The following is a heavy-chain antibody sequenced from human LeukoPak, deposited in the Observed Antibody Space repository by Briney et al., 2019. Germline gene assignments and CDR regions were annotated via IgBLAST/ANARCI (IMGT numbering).Heavy chain of an antibody. CDR1: GGSISSYY. J-gene: IGHJ6*02. CDR3: ASHSGVSSGRYGMDV. CDR2: IYYSGNT. V-gene: IGHV4-59*08. D-gene: IGHD6-19*01. Sequence: SETLSLTCTVSGGSISSYYWSWIRQPPGKGLEWIGYIYYSGNTNYNPSLKSRVTISVDTSKNQFSLKLSSVTAADTAVYYCASHSGVSSGRYGMDVWGQGTTVTVSS.